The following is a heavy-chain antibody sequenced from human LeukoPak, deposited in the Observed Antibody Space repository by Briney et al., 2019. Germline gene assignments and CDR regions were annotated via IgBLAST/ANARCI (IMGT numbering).Heavy chain of an antibody. CDR1: GFTFDDYA. V-gene: IGHV3-9*03. J-gene: IGHJ3*02. CDR3: AKDTSSGWYGKNAFDI. CDR2: ISWNSGSI. Sequence: PGGSLRLSCAASGFTFDDYAMHWVRQAPGKGLEWVSGISWNSGSIRYADSVKGRFTISRDNAKNSLYLRMNSLRAEDMALYYCAKDTSSGWYGKNAFDIWGQGTMVTVSS. D-gene: IGHD6-19*01.